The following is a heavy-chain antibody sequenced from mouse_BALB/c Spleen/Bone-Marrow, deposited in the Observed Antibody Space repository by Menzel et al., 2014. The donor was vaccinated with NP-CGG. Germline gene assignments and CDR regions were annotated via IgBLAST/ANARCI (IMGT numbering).Heavy chain of an antibody. Sequence: VKLVESGPGLVAPSQSLSITCTLSGFSLISYGVHWVRQPPGKGLEWLVVIWSDGSTTYNSAFKSRLSISKDNSKSXVFLKMNSLLTDDTAIYYCARHDGYFGAVDYWGQGTSVTVSS. J-gene: IGHJ4*01. CDR3: ARHDGYFGAVDY. V-gene: IGHV2-6-1*01. CDR1: GFSLISYG. CDR2: IWSDGST. D-gene: IGHD2-3*01.